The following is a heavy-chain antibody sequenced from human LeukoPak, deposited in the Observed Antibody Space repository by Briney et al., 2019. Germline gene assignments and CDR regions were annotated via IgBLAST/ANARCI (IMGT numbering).Heavy chain of an antibody. D-gene: IGHD3-10*01. J-gene: IGHJ6*02. Sequence: GGSLRLSCAASGFTFSSYAMNWVRQAPGKGLEWVSGISGNGGSTYYADSVKGRFTISRDNSKDTLYLQMNSLRAEDMAVYYCAKRSRRLTIVRGVPREDVWGQGTTVTVSS. CDR1: GFTFSSYA. V-gene: IGHV3-23*01. CDR3: AKRSRRLTIVRGVPREDV. CDR2: ISGNGGST.